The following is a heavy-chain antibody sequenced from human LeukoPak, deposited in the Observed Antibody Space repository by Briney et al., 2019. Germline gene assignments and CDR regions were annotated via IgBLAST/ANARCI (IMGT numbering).Heavy chain of an antibody. Sequence: GGSLRLSCAASGFTFSSDGMSWVRQAPGKGLEWVSAISGSGGSTYYADSVKGRFTISRDNSKNTLYLQMNSLRAEDTAVYYCAKPPRGSGEDYWGQGTLVTVSS. CDR2: ISGSGGST. V-gene: IGHV3-23*01. CDR1: GFTFSSDG. D-gene: IGHD3-10*01. J-gene: IGHJ4*02. CDR3: AKPPRGSGEDY.